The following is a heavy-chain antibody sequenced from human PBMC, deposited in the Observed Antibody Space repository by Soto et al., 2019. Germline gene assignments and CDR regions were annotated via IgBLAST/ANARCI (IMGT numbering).Heavy chain of an antibody. CDR2: ISGRGGST. D-gene: IGHD5-12*01. Sequence: EVQLLESGGTLVQPGGSLRLSCAASGFTFSDYVMSWVRQAPGKGLQWVSAISGRGGSTYYADSVKGRFTISRDNSKNTLYLQMNSLRAEDTAVYYCAKDRGYSSDFDYWGQGTLVTVSS. CDR3: AKDRGYSSDFDY. CDR1: GFTFSDYV. J-gene: IGHJ4*02. V-gene: IGHV3-23*01.